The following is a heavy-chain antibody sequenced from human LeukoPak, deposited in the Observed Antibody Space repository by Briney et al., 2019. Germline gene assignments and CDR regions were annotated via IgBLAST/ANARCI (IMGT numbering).Heavy chain of an antibody. CDR2: IYHSGST. V-gene: IGHV4-38-2*02. CDR1: GYSISSGYY. D-gene: IGHD2-21*02. J-gene: IGHJ5*02. Sequence: SETLSLTCTVSGYSISSGYYWGWIRQPPGKGLEWIGSIYHSGSTYYNPSLKSRVTISVDTSKNQFSLKLSSVTAADTAVYYCARLETSVTEHNWFDPWGQGTLATVSS. CDR3: ARLETSVTEHNWFDP.